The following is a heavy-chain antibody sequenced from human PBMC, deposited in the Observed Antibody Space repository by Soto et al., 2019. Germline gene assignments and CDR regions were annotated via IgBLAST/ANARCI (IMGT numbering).Heavy chain of an antibody. V-gene: IGHV1-69*13. J-gene: IGHJ6*02. CDR2: IIPIFGTA. Sequence: GASVKASCKASGGTFSSYALSWVRQDPGQGLEWMGGIIPIFGTANYAQKFQGRVTITADESTSTAYMGLSSLRSEDTAVYYCAIDSGFWSGYYLPGMDVWGQGTTVTVSS. CDR3: AIDSGFWSGYYLPGMDV. D-gene: IGHD3-3*01. CDR1: GGTFSSYA.